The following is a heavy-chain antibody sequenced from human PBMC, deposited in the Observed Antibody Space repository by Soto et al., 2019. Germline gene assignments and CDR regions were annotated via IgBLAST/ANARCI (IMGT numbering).Heavy chain of an antibody. D-gene: IGHD5-12*01. V-gene: IGHV3-33*01. CDR1: GFTFSSYG. CDR3: AREEATIYDASDI. J-gene: IGHJ3*02. Sequence: QVQLVESGGGVVQPGRSLRLSCAASGFTFSSYGMHWVRQAPGKGLEWVAVIWYDGSNKYYADSVKGRFTISRDNSKNTLYLQMNSLRAEDTAVYYCAREEATIYDASDIWGQGTMVTVSS. CDR2: IWYDGSNK.